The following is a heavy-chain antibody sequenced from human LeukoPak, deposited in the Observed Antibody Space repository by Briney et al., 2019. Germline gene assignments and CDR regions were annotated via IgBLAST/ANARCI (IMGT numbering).Heavy chain of an antibody. V-gene: IGHV3-30*04. D-gene: IGHD6-19*01. Sequence: GRSLRLSCADSGFTFSSYAMHWVRQAPGKGLEGVAVISYDGSNKYYADSVKGRFTISRDNSKNTLYLQMNSLRAEDTAVYYCARDGQWLGHFDYWGQGTLVTVSS. CDR1: GFTFSSYA. CDR2: ISYDGSNK. J-gene: IGHJ4*02. CDR3: ARDGQWLGHFDY.